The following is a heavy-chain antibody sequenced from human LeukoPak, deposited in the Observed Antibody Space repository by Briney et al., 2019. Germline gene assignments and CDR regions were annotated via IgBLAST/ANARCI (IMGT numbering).Heavy chain of an antibody. Sequence: SETLSLTCAVSGGSISSGGYSWSWIRQPPGKGLEWIGYIYHSGSTYYNPSLKSRVTISVDRSKNQFSLKLSSVTAADTAVYYCARVPIAVADFHFDYWGQGTLVTVSS. CDR1: GGSISSGGYS. CDR2: IYHSGST. CDR3: ARVPIAVADFHFDY. J-gene: IGHJ4*02. D-gene: IGHD6-19*01. V-gene: IGHV4-30-2*01.